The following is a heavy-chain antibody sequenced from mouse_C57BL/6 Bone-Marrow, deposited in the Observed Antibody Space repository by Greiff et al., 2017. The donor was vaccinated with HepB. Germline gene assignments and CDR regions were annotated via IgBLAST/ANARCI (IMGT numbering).Heavy chain of an antibody. J-gene: IGHJ4*01. Sequence: VKLEESGPGLVQPSQSLSITCTVSGFSLTSYGVHWVRQSPGKGLEWLGVIWSGGSTDYNAAFISRLSISKDNSKSQVFFKMNSLQADDTAIYYCARTYYYGSSYRAMDYWGQGTSVTVSS. CDR2: IWSGGST. CDR3: ARTYYYGSSYRAMDY. D-gene: IGHD1-1*01. CDR1: GFSLTSYG. V-gene: IGHV2-2*01.